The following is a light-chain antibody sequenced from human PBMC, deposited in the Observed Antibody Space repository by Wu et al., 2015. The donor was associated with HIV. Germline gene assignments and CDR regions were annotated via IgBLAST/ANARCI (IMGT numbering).Light chain of an antibody. CDR2: AAS. CDR1: QVISNA. Sequence: IQLTQSPSSLSASVGDTVTLTCRSSQVISNALAWYQQKPGKAPELLIYAASLLQSEVPSRFSGSGSGTHFTLIISSLQPEDSATYYCQQSYSTLYSFGQGTKVEIK. V-gene: IGKV1-39*01. J-gene: IGKJ2*03. CDR3: QQSYSTLYS.